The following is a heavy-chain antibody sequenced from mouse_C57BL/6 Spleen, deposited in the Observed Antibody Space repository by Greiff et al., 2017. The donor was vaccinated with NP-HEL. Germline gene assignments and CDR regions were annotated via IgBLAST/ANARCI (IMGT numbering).Heavy chain of an antibody. CDR3: TRSDTTVVVRNYYAMDY. Sequence: VKLKESGAELVRPGASVTLSCKASGYTFTDYEMHWVKQTPVHGLEWIGAIDPETGGTAYNQKFKGKAILTADKSSSTAYMELRSLTSEDSAVYYCTRSDTTVVVRNYYAMDYWGQGTSVTVSS. J-gene: IGHJ4*01. V-gene: IGHV1-15*01. CDR2: IDPETGGT. D-gene: IGHD1-1*01. CDR1: GYTFTDYE.